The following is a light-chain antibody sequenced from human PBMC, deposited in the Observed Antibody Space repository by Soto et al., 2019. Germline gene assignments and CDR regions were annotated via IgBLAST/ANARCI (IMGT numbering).Light chain of an antibody. CDR3: QQVNSYPLT. Sequence: IQLTQSPSSLSASVGDRVTITCRASQGISSSLAWYQQTPGKAPKFLIYAASTLQSGVPSRFSGSGSGTDFTLTISSLQPEDFATYYCQQVNSYPLTFGGGTKVDIK. J-gene: IGKJ4*01. CDR1: QGISSS. V-gene: IGKV1-9*01. CDR2: AAS.